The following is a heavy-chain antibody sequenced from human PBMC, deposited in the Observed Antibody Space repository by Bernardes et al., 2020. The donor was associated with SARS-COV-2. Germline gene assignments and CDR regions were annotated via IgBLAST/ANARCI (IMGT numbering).Heavy chain of an antibody. V-gene: IGHV4-31*03. J-gene: IGHJ3*02. CDR2: IYYSGIT. Sequence: SETLSLTCTVSGGSISSGGYYWSWIRQHPGEGLEWIGYIYYSGITYYNPSLESRLTISVDTSKNQFSLKLSSVTAADTAFYYCARARPQTTVAPGSFDIWDQGTMVTVSS. CDR3: ARARPQTTVAPGSFDI. D-gene: IGHD4-17*01. CDR1: GGSISSGGYY.